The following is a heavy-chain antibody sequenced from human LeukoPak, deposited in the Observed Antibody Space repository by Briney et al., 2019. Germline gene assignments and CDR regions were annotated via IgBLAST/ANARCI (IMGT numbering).Heavy chain of an antibody. CDR3: AKELGAPRWDGYYYYGMDV. D-gene: IGHD6-6*01. V-gene: IGHV3-30*04. Sequence: GGSLRLSCAASGFTFSSYAMHWVRQAPGMGLEWVAVISYDGSNKYYADSVKGRFTISRDNSKNTLYLQMNSLRAEDTAVYYCAKELGAPRWDGYYYYGMDVWGKGTTVTVSS. CDR1: GFTFSSYA. CDR2: ISYDGSNK. J-gene: IGHJ6*04.